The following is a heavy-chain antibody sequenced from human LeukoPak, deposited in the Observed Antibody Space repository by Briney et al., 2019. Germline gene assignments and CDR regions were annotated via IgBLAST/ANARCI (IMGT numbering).Heavy chain of an antibody. J-gene: IGHJ4*02. CDR2: INPSGGST. Sequence: HGASVKVSCKASGYTFTSYYMHWVRQAPGQGLEWMGIINPSGGSTSYAQKFQGRVTMTRDTSTSTVYMELSSLRSEDTAVYYCARDGPGVGSGSYYTAPNSDYWGQGTLVTVSS. CDR1: GYTFTSYY. D-gene: IGHD3-10*01. V-gene: IGHV1-46*01. CDR3: ARDGPGVGSGSYYTAPNSDY.